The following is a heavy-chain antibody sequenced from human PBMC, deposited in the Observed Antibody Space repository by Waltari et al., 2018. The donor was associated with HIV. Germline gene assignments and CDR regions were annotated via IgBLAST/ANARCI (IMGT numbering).Heavy chain of an antibody. CDR2: IYYTGTT. V-gene: IGHV4-39*01. CDR1: GGSVINSDYY. CDR3: ARRPRMAAFYLYYGMDV. Sequence: QLQLQQSGPGLVKPSETLSLTCTVSGGSVINSDYYWDFIRQSPGKGLEWIVNIYYTGTTFYNPSLKSRVTMSADLSRNQFSLRLNSVTAADTAIYDCARRPRMAAFYLYYGMDVWGQGTTVTVSS. J-gene: IGHJ6*02. D-gene: IGHD2-8*01.